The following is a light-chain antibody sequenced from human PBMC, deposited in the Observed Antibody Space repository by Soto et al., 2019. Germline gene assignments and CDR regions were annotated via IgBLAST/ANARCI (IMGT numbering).Light chain of an antibody. CDR3: SSYTNDTTLDWV. CDR2: EVT. V-gene: IGLV2-14*01. CDR1: SSDVAGYNY. J-gene: IGLJ3*02. Sequence: QSALTQPASVSGSPGQSITISCTGTSSDVAGYNYVSWYQQHPGKAPKLMIYEVTNRPSGVSNRFSGSKSGNTASLTISGLQAEDEATYYCSSYTNDTTLDWVFGGGTKLTVL.